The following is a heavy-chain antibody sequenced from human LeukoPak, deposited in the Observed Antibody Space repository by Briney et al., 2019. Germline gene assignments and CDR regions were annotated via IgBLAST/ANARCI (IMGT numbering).Heavy chain of an antibody. Sequence: SETLSLTCAVSGGSISSSSYYWGWIRQPPGKGLEWIGSIYYSGSTYYNPSLKSRVTISVDTSKNQFSLKLSSVTAADTAVYYCAQNGQSGFSFDPWGQGTLVTVSS. CDR2: IYYSGST. D-gene: IGHD2-8*01. J-gene: IGHJ5*02. V-gene: IGHV4-39*07. CDR3: AQNGQSGFSFDP. CDR1: GGSISSSSYY.